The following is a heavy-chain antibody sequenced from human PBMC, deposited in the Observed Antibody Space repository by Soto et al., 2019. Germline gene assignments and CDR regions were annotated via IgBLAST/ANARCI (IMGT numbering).Heavy chain of an antibody. CDR1: GSTFTSYA. D-gene: IGHD6-6*01. CDR2: INAGNGNT. J-gene: IGHJ5*02. V-gene: IGHV1-3*01. Sequence: XSVKVCCKGSGSTFTSYAINLVRQAPGQRLECMGWINAGNGNTKYSQKFQGRVTITRDTSASTAYMELSSLRSEDTAVYYCAREYSSSRWFDTWGQGTLVTVSS. CDR3: AREYSSSRWFDT.